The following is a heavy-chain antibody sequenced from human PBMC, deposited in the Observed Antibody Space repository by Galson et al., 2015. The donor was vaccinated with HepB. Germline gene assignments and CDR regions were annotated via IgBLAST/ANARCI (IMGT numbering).Heavy chain of an antibody. CDR1: GYTFTNYG. D-gene: IGHD6-13*01. Sequence: SVKVSCKASGYTFTNYGFSWVRQAPGQGLEWMGWISIYNGNTNYAQKFQGRVTMTTDTSTSTAYMELRSLRSGDTAVYYCAILGGMAAPGTSYWGQGTLVTVSS. J-gene: IGHJ4*02. CDR3: AILGGMAAPGTSY. V-gene: IGHV1-18*01. CDR2: ISIYNGNT.